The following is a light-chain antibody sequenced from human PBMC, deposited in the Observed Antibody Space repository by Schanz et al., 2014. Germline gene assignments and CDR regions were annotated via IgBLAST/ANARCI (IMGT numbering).Light chain of an antibody. CDR1: QSVSNN. CDR3: QHYSLSPL. CDR2: GAS. J-gene: IGKJ1*01. V-gene: IGKV3-15*01. Sequence: EIVMTQSPATLSVSPGERATLSCRASQSVSNNLAWYQQKPGQAPRLLIYGASTRATGIPDRFSGSGSGTYFTLTISRLEPEDFAVYYCQHYSLSPLFGQGTKVDI.